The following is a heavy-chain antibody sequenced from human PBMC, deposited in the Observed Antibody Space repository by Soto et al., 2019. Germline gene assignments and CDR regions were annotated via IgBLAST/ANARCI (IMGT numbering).Heavy chain of an antibody. CDR1: GDTFSRYT. V-gene: IGHV1-69*02. Sequence: VQLVQSGAEVKKPGSSVKVSCKASGDTFSRYTISWVRQAPGQGLEWVGRINPILGITSYAQNFQGRVTITADKSSSTAYMEMSSLRSEDTAVYYCASPGVTLDYWGQGTLVTVSS. J-gene: IGHJ4*02. D-gene: IGHD2-21*02. CDR3: ASPGVTLDY. CDR2: INPILGIT.